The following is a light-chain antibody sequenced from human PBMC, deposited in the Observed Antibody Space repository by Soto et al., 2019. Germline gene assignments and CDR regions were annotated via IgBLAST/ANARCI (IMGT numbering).Light chain of an antibody. CDR1: QSVSSNF. Sequence: EIVLTQSPGTLSLSPGERATLSCRDSQSVSSNFLAWYQQRPCQAPWLLIYGASSRATGIPYRFSGSVSGTDFTLTISRLEPEDFAVCYCQQCGSSPRYTFGQGTKVDIK. V-gene: IGKV3-20*01. CDR2: GAS. J-gene: IGKJ2*01. CDR3: QQCGSSPRYT.